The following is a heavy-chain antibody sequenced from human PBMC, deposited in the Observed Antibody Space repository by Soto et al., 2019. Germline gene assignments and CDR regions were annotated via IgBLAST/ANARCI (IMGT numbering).Heavy chain of an antibody. V-gene: IGHV4-34*01. CDR2: INHRGST. D-gene: IGHD3-3*01. CDR3: ARGPVQLRYDFWSGLYYDGMDV. J-gene: IGHJ6*04. Sequence: TLLCTSAIHCGSFLGSHWGWIPTTPRQVLDGIGEINHRGSTNYNQSLKSRLTISVDTFKNQVSLKLSSVTAADTAMYYCARGPVQLRYDFWSGLYYDGMDVWGKGTTVT. CDR1: CGSFLGSH.